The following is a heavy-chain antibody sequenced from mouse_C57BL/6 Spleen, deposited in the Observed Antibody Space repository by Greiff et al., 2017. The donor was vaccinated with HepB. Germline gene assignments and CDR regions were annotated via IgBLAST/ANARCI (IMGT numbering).Heavy chain of an antibody. CDR3: ARDPVTTGYFDY. V-gene: IGHV5-4*01. J-gene: IGHJ2*01. CDR2: ISDGGSYT. CDR1: GFTFSSYA. Sequence: EVKLVESGGGLVKPGGSLKLSCAASGFTFSSYAMSWVRQTPEKRLEWVATISDGGSYTYYPDNVKGRFTISRDNAKNNLYLQMSHLKSEDTAMYYCARDPVTTGYFDYWGQGTTLTVSS. D-gene: IGHD2-1*01.